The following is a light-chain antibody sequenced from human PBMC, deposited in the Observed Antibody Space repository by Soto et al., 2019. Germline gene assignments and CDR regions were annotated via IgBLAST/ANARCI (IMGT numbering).Light chain of an antibody. V-gene: IGKV3-20*01. J-gene: IGKJ1*01. CDR1: QSVSTTY. CDR3: HQYGASPRT. Sequence: EIVLTQSPGTLSLSPGERATLSCRASQSVSTTYFAWYQQKPGQAPRLLIYGTSRRATGIPDRFSGSGSGTDFTLTISRLEPEDFAVYYCHQYGASPRTFGKGTRV. CDR2: GTS.